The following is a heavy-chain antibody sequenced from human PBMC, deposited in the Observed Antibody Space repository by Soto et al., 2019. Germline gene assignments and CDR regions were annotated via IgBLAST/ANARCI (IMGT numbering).Heavy chain of an antibody. D-gene: IGHD3-10*01. Sequence: ASVKVSCKASGYTFTSYGISWVRQAPGQGLEWMGWISAYNGNTNYAQKLQGRVTMTTDTSTSTAYMELRSLRSDDTAVYYCARDLPVLLWFGDKVAFDIWGQGTMATVSS. V-gene: IGHV1-18*01. CDR1: GYTFTSYG. CDR2: ISAYNGNT. CDR3: ARDLPVLLWFGDKVAFDI. J-gene: IGHJ3*02.